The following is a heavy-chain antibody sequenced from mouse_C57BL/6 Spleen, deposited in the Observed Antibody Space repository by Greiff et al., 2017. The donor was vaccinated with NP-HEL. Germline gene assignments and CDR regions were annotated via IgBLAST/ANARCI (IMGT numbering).Heavy chain of an antibody. CDR1: GYTFTSYG. CDR3: ARPKQYMTTLVDY. CDR2: IYPRSGNT. J-gene: IGHJ2*01. V-gene: IGHV1-81*01. D-gene: IGHD1-1*01. Sequence: QVHVKQSGAELARPGASVKLSCKASGYTFTSYGISWVKQRTGQGLEWIGEIYPRSGNTYYNEKFKGKATLTADKSSSTAYMELRSLTSEDSAVYFCARPKQYMTTLVDYWGQGTTLTVSS.